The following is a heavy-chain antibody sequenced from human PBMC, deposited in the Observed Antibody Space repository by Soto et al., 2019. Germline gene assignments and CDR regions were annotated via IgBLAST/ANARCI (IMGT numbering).Heavy chain of an antibody. V-gene: IGHV3-15*01. J-gene: IGHJ6*02. CDR1: GFTFSNAW. Sequence: PGGSLRLSCAASGFTFSNAWRSWVRQAPGGGREGVLRIKSKTDGGTTDYADPVKGRLTISREESKNTLYLQMHSLKTEATAVYYCTTDPGSSLSGMDVWGQGTPVTVSS. CDR3: TTDPGSSLSGMDV. CDR2: IKSKTDGGTT. D-gene: IGHD6-6*01.